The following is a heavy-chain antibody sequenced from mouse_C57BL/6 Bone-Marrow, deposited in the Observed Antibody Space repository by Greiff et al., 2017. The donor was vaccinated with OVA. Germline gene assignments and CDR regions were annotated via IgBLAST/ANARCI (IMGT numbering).Heavy chain of an antibody. CDR2: IDPENGDT. Sequence: EVQLQQSGAELVRPGASVKLSCTASGFNIKDDYMHWVKQRPEQGLEWIGWIDPENGDTEYASKFQGKATITADTSSNTAYLQLSSLTSEDTAVYYCTTNISGYVRFAYWGQGTLVTVSA. CDR1: GFNIKDDY. D-gene: IGHD3-2*02. CDR3: TTNISGYVRFAY. V-gene: IGHV14-4*01. J-gene: IGHJ3*01.